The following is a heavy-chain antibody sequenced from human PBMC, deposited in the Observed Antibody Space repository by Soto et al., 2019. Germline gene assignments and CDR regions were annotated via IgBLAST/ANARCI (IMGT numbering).Heavy chain of an antibody. CDR1: GFTFSSYE. CDR3: ARGVGCGDYTSCYDYYGMDV. V-gene: IGHV3-48*03. Sequence: GGSLRLSCAASGFTFSSYEMNWVRQAPGKGLEWVSYISSSGSTIYYADSVKGRFTISRDNAKNSLYLQMNSLRAEDTAVYYCARGVGCGDYTSCYDYYGMDVWGQGTTVTVSS. J-gene: IGHJ6*02. CDR2: ISSSGSTI. D-gene: IGHD4-17*01.